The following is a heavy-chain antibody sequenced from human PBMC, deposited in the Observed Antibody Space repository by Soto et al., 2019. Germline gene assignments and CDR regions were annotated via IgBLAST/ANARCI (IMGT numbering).Heavy chain of an antibody. Sequence: SGGSLRLSCAASGFTVSSNYMSWVRQAPGKGLEWVSVIYSGGSTYYADSVKGRFTISRDNSKNTLYLQMNSLRAEDTAVYYCARDHRQLSDYYYGMDVWGQGTTVTVSS. J-gene: IGHJ6*02. CDR2: IYSGGST. CDR1: GFTVSSNY. CDR3: ARDHRQLSDYYYGMDV. D-gene: IGHD2-2*01. V-gene: IGHV3-53*01.